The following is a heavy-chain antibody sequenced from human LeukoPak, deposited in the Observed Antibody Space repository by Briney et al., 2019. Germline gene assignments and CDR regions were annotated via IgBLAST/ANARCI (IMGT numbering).Heavy chain of an antibody. CDR1: GGSISSGSYY. CDR3: ARDNWGQVVQFDP. D-gene: IGHD7-27*01. V-gene: IGHV4-61*02. J-gene: IGHJ5*02. CDR2: IYTSGST. Sequence: SQTLSLTCTVSGGSISSGSYYWSWIRQPAGKGLEWIGRIYTSGSTNYNPSLKSRVTISVDTSKNQFSLKLSSVTAADTAVYYCARDNWGQVVQFDPWGQGTLVTVSS.